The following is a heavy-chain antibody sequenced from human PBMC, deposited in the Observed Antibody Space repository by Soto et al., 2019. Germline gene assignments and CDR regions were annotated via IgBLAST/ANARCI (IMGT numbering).Heavy chain of an antibody. Sequence: GASVKVSCKASGGTFSSYAISWVRQAPGQGLEWMGGIIPIFGTANYAQKFQGRVTITADESTSTAYMQLSSLRSEDTAVYYCARVDCSPSVTYTYYYYYYGMDVWGQGTTVTVSS. J-gene: IGHJ6*02. CDR3: ARVDCSPSVTYTYYYYYYGMDV. CDR1: GGTFSSYA. V-gene: IGHV1-69*13. CDR2: IIPIFGTA. D-gene: IGHD4-17*01.